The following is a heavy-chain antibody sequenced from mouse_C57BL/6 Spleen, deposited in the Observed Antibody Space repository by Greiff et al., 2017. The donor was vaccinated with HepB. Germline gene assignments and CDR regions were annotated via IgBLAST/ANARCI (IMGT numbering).Heavy chain of an antibody. CDR1: GYAFSSYW. CDR3: ARKGPGRGYFDY. J-gene: IGHJ2*01. D-gene: IGHD3-3*01. CDR2: IYPGDGDT. V-gene: IGHV1-80*01. Sequence: QVQLKESGAELVKPGASVKISCKASGYAFSSYWMNWVKQRPGKGLEWIGQIYPGDGDTNYNGKFKGKATLTADKSSSTAYMQLSSLTSEDSAVYFCARKGPGRGYFDYWGQGTTLTVSS.